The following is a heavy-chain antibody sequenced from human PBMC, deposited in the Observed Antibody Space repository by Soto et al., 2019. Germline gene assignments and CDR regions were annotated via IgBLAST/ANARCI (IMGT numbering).Heavy chain of an antibody. CDR2: SYYSEST. D-gene: IGHD3-22*01. V-gene: IGHV4-31*03. CDR3: ARSSNYYDSSGYYR. Sequence: SETLSLTCTVSGGSISSGGYYWSWIRQHPGKGLEWIGYSYYSESTYYNPSLKSRVNISVDTSKNQFSLKLSSVTAEDTAVYYCARSSNYYDSSGYYRWGQGTLVTVSS. CDR1: GGSISSGGYY. J-gene: IGHJ4*02.